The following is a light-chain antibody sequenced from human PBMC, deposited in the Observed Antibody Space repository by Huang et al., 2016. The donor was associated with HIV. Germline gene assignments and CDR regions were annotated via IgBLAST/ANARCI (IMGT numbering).Light chain of an antibody. J-gene: IGKJ2*01. Sequence: DIQMTQSPSSLSASVGDRVTITCRASQGIGNSLAWYQQKSGKAPKLLLFAASRLESGVPSRFSGSVSGTDYTLTISNLQPEDFATYVCHQYYTIPHTFGQGSKLEIK. CDR2: AAS. CDR1: QGIGNS. CDR3: HQYYTIPHT. V-gene: IGKV1-NL1*01.